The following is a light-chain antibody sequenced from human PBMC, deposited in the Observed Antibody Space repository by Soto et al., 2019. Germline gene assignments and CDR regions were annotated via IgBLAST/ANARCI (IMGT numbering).Light chain of an antibody. CDR2: DVS. J-gene: IGLJ7*01. CDR1: SSDVGGYNY. V-gene: IGLV2-14*03. Sequence: QSALTQPASVSGSPGQSITISCTGTSSDVGGYNYVSWYQHHPGKAPTLMIFDVSNRPSGVSNRFSGSKSGNTASLTISGLQPEDEVDYYCSSYTTSNTRQIVFGTGTQLTVL. CDR3: SSYTTSNTRQIV.